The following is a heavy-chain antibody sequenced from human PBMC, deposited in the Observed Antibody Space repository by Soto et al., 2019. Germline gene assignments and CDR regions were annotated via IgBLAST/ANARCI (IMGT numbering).Heavy chain of an antibody. V-gene: IGHV1-8*01. CDR1: GYTFTSYD. Sequence: QVQLVQSGAEVKKPGASVKVSCKASGYTFTSYDINWVRQATGQGLEWMGWMNPNSGNTGYAQKFQGRVTMTRNTSISTAYMELSRLRSEDTAVYYCARVVAASYGMDVWGQGTTVTVSS. CDR3: ARVVAASYGMDV. J-gene: IGHJ6*02. CDR2: MNPNSGNT. D-gene: IGHD2-15*01.